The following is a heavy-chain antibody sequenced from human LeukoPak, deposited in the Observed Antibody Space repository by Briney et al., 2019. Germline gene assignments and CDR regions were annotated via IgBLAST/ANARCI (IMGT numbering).Heavy chain of an antibody. CDR3: ARVAVVRYFDY. J-gene: IGHJ4*02. CDR2: ISSSGSTI. Sequence: GGTLRLSCAASGFTFSDYYMSWIRQAPGKGLEWVSYISSSGSTIYYADSVKGRFTISRDNAKNTLYLQMNSLRAEDTAVYYCARVAVVRYFDYWGQGTLVTVSS. D-gene: IGHD4-23*01. V-gene: IGHV3-11*04. CDR1: GFTFSDYY.